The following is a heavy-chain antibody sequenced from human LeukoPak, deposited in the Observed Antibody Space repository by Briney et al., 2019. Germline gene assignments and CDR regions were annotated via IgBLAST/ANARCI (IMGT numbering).Heavy chain of an antibody. CDR3: AKDRITIFGVVMDQ. D-gene: IGHD3-3*01. CDR2: ISGPGDHT. J-gene: IGHJ4*02. Sequence: GGSLRLSCAASGFTVSSNYMSWVRQAPGKGLEWVSSISGPGDHTYYADSVKGRFTISRDNSENALYLQMNSLRADDTAVYYCAKDRITIFGVVMDQWGQGTLVTVSS. V-gene: IGHV3-23*01. CDR1: GFTVSSNY.